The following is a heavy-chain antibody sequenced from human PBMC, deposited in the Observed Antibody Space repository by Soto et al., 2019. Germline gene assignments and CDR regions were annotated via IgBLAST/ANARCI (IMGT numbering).Heavy chain of an antibody. CDR1: GGSISSYY. CDR2: IYYSGRT. Sequence: SETLSLTCTVSGGSISSYYWSWIRQPPGKGLEWIGYIYYSGRTNYNPSLKSRVTISVDTYKNKFSLKLSSVTAAETAVYYCAGFGLLSVVTMDVCGQGPTVTVSS. D-gene: IGHD2-21*01. V-gene: IGHV4-59*01. CDR3: AGFGLLSVVTMDV. J-gene: IGHJ6*02.